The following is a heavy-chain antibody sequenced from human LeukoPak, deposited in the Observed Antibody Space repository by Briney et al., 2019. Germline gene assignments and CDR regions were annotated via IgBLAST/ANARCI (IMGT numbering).Heavy chain of an antibody. D-gene: IGHD2-21*02. J-gene: IGHJ4*02. CDR2: ITGISTYM. CDR1: GFTFSSYS. V-gene: IGHV3-21*01. CDR3: AKDGGGAYCGGDCFPYYLDY. Sequence: PGGSLRLSCTASGFTFSSYSMNWVRQAPGKGLEWVSSITGISTYMYYTDSVKGRFTISRDNAKNTLYLQMNSLSAEDTAVYYCAKDGGGAYCGGDCFPYYLDYWGQGTLVTVSS.